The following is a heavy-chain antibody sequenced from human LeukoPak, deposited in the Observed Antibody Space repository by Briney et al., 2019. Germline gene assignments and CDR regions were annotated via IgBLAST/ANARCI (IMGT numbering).Heavy chain of an antibody. D-gene: IGHD1-26*01. CDR1: GFTFSSYE. CDR3: ARFRGELLRGNWFDP. J-gene: IGHJ5*02. V-gene: IGHV3-48*03. CDR2: ISDTGSTI. Sequence: PGGSLRLSCAASGFTFSSYEMNWVRQAPGKGLEWVSYISDTGSTIYYADSVKGRFTISRDNAKNSLYLQMNSLRAEDTAVYYCARFRGELLRGNWFDPWGQGTLVTVSS.